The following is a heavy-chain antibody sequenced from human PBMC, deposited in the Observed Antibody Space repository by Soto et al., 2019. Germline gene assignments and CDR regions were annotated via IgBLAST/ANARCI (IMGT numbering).Heavy chain of an antibody. J-gene: IGHJ2*01. V-gene: IGHV3-73*02. CDR3: ASGTDV. CDR1: GFIFSASA. Sequence: EVQLVESGGGLVQPGGSLKLSCAASGFIFSASAIHWVRQASGKGLEWVGRIRSRANNFATSSAASVKGRFTFSRDDSKNTAYLQMNTLKPEDTAVYYCASGTDVWGSGTLVSVSS. D-gene: IGHD1-1*01. CDR2: IRSRANNFAT.